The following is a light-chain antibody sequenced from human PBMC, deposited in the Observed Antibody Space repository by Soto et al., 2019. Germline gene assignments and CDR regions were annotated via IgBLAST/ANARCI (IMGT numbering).Light chain of an antibody. CDR3: QKYNSYSWT. V-gene: IGKV3-15*01. CDR2: GAS. CDR1: QTISGT. J-gene: IGKJ1*01. Sequence: IVMTQSTATMSVSPGGIPTLPSRSSQTISGTLAWYQQQPGQAPRLLIHGASTRAPGFPSRFSGSGSGTEFTLTISSLQPDDFATYYCQKYNSYSWTCGQGTKVDIK.